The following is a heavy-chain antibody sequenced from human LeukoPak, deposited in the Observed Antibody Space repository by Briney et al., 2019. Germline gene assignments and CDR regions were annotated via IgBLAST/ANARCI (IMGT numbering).Heavy chain of an antibody. CDR2: IYHSGST. CDR1: GGSISSGGYS. CDR3: ARESIAAVGFFDY. Sequence: PSQTLSLTCAVSGGSISSGGYSWSWIRQPPGKGLEWIGYIYHSGSTYYNPSLKSRVTISVDRSKNQFSLKLSSVTAADTAVYYCARESIAAVGFFDYWGQGTLVTVSS. V-gene: IGHV4-30-2*01. D-gene: IGHD6-13*01. J-gene: IGHJ4*02.